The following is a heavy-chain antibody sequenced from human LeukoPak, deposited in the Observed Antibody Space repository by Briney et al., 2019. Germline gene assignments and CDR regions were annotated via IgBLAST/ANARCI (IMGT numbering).Heavy chain of an antibody. CDR2: IYYSGST. V-gene: IGHV4-31*03. D-gene: IGHD3-10*01. J-gene: IGHJ4*02. Sequence: SETLSLTCTVSGGSISSGGYYWSWIRQHPGKGLEWIGYIYYSGSTYYNPSLKSRVTISVDTSKNHFSLKLSSVTAADTAVYYCARVPPAAYYGSTNYFDYCGQGTLVTVSS. CDR3: ARVPPAAYYGSTNYFDY. CDR1: GGSISSGGYY.